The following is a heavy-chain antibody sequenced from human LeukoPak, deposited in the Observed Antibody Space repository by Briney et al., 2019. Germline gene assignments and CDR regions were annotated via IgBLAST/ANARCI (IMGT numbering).Heavy chain of an antibody. V-gene: IGHV3-23*01. CDR2: LSGGGGST. D-gene: IGHD2-15*01. J-gene: IGHJ4*02. CDR3: AGYHCSGGSCYCEFDY. Sequence: GGSLRLSCAASGFTFSSYAMSWVRQAPGKGLEWVSALSGGGGSTFYTDSVRGRFTISRDNSKNTLYLQMNSLRAEDTAVYFCAGYHCSGGSCYCEFDYWGQGTLVTVSS. CDR1: GFTFSSYA.